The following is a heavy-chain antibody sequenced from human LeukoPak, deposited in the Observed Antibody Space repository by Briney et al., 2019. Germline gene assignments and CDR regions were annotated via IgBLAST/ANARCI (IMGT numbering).Heavy chain of an antibody. J-gene: IGHJ4*02. D-gene: IGHD2-2*01. CDR1: GYTFTGYY. CDR2: INPNSGGT. V-gene: IGHV1-2*02. CDR3: ARVVVVPAAHFDY. Sequence: GASVKVSCKASGYTFTGYYMHWVRQAPGQGREWMGWINPNSGGTNYAQKFQGRVTMTRDTSISTAYMELSRLRSDDTAVYYCARVVVVPAAHFDYWGQGTLVTVSS.